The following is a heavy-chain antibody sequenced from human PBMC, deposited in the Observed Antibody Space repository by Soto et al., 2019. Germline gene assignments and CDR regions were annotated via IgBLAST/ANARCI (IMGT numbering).Heavy chain of an antibody. CDR3: ARHIALSGSFPFDY. D-gene: IGHD2-8*02. V-gene: IGHV3-7*01. Sequence: GGSLRLSCAASGFTFSSYWMSWVRQAPGKGLEWVANIKQDGSEKYYVDSVKGRFTISRDNAKNSLYLQMNSLRAEDTAVYYCARHIALSGSFPFDYWGQGTLVTVSS. CDR1: GFTFSSYW. CDR2: IKQDGSEK. J-gene: IGHJ4*02.